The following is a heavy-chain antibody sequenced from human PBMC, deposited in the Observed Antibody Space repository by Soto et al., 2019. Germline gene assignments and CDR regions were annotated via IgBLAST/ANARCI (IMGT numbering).Heavy chain of an antibody. V-gene: IGHV4-61*01. CDR2: IYYSGST. D-gene: IGHD3-10*01. CDR1: GGSVSSGSYY. J-gene: IGHJ6*02. Sequence: SETLSLTCTVSGGSVSSGSYYWSWIRQPPGKGLEWIGYIYYSGSTNYNPSLKSRVTISVDTSKNQFSLKLSSVTAADTAVYYCARDRVLLWFGDPSSGYYYYGMDVWGQGTTVSVSS. CDR3: ARDRVLLWFGDPSSGYYYYGMDV.